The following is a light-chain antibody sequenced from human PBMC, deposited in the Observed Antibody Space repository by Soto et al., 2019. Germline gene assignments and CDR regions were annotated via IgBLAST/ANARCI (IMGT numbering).Light chain of an antibody. CDR3: QQYNSYPLT. J-gene: IGKJ2*01. V-gene: IGKV1-16*02. CDR1: QGISYY. Sequence: DIQMTQSPSSLSASVGDRVTITCRASQGISYYLAWFQQKPVKVPKYLIYAAASLQSGFPSKFRGIGSGTDFTLTIRSLKPEVFATYNSQQYNSYPLTFGQGTKLEIK. CDR2: AAA.